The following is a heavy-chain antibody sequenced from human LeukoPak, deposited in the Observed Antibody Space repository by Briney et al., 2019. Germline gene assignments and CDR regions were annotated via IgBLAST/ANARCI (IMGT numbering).Heavy chain of an antibody. CDR1: GGSFSGYY. Sequence: SETLSLTCAVYGGSFSGYYWSWIRQPPGKGLEWIGEINHSGSTSYNPSLKSRVTISVDTSKNQFSLKLSSVTAADTAVYYCAREYPYYDFWSGYYPPRGYFDYWGQGTLVTVSS. CDR3: AREYPYYDFWSGYYPPRGYFDY. CDR2: INHSGST. J-gene: IGHJ4*02. D-gene: IGHD3-3*01. V-gene: IGHV4-34*01.